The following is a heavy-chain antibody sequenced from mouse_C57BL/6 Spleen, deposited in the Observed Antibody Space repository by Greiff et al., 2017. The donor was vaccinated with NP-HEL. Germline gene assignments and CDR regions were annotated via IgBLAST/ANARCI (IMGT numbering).Heavy chain of an antibody. CDR3: ARQGFDGSSSPWFAY. D-gene: IGHD1-1*01. Sequence: EVKLLESGPELVKPGASVKISCKASGYSFTDYNMNWVKQSNGKSLEWIGVINPNYGTTSYNQKFKGKATLTVDQSSSTAYMQLNSLTSEDSAVYYCARQGFDGSSSPWFAYWGQGTLVTVSA. CDR1: GYSFTDYN. V-gene: IGHV1-39*01. CDR2: INPNYGTT. J-gene: IGHJ3*01.